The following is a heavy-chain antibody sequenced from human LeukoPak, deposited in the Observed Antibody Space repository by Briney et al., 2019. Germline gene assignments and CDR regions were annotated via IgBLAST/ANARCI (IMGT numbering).Heavy chain of an antibody. D-gene: IGHD6-19*01. CDR1: GFTFSSYS. CDR2: IYSGGST. J-gene: IGHJ4*02. Sequence: GGSLRLSCAASGFTFSSYSMSWVRQAPGKGLEWVSVIYSGGSTYYADSVKGRFTISRDNSKNTLYLQMNSLRAEDTAVYYCARAVYSSGWYPLYWGQGTLVTVSS. V-gene: IGHV3-53*01. CDR3: ARAVYSSGWYPLY.